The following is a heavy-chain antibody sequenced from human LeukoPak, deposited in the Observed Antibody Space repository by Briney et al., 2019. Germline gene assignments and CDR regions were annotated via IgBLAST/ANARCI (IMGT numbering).Heavy chain of an antibody. CDR3: ARGDCSSTSCYTIDC. CDR2: ISYDGSNK. Sequence: GRSLRLSCAASGFTFSSYAMHWVRQAPGKGLEWVAVISYDGSNKYYADSVKGRFTISRDNSKNTLYLQMNSLRAEDTAVYYCARGDCSSTSCYTIDCWGQGTLVTVSS. J-gene: IGHJ4*02. V-gene: IGHV3-30-3*01. CDR1: GFTFSSYA. D-gene: IGHD2-2*02.